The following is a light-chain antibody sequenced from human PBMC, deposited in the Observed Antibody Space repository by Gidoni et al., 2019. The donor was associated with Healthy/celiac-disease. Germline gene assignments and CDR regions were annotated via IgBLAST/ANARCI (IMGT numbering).Light chain of an antibody. CDR2: AAS. V-gene: IGKV1-39*01. Sequence: DPVSITCRASQSISSYLNWYQQKPGKAPKLLIYAASSLQSGVPSRFSGRGSGTDFTLTISSLQPEDFATYYCQQSYSTPPITFGQXTRLEIK. CDR3: QQSYSTPPIT. J-gene: IGKJ5*01. CDR1: QSISSY.